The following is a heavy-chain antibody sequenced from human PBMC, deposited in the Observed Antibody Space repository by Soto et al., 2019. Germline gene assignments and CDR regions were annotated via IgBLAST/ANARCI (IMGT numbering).Heavy chain of an antibody. CDR1: GGSISSYY. J-gene: IGHJ6*02. Sequence: SETLSLTCTVSGGSISSYYWSWIRQPPGKGLEWIGYIYYSGITYYNPSLKSRVTISLDTSKNQFSLKLSSVTAADTAVYYCARGSSIAGLYYGMDVWGQGTTVTVSS. V-gene: IGHV4-59*12. CDR2: IYYSGIT. CDR3: ARGSSIAGLYYGMDV. D-gene: IGHD6-6*01.